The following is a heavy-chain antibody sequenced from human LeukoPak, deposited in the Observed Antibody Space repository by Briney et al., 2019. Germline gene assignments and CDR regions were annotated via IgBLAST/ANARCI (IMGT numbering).Heavy chain of an antibody. CDR2: IYSGGDT. CDR3: TRDHNFYDSGRGFDP. V-gene: IGHV3-53*01. Sequence: QSGGSLRLSCAASGFTVSSNYMSWVRQAPGKGLEQVSVIYSGGDTYYADSVKGRFTASRDNAKSSLYLQMSSLRDADTAVYYCTRDHNFYDSGRGFDPWGQGTLVTVSS. D-gene: IGHD3-10*01. CDR1: GFTVSSNY. J-gene: IGHJ5*02.